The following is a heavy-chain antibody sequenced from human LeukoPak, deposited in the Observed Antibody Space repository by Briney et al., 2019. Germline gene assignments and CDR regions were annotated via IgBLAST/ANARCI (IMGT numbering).Heavy chain of an antibody. CDR3: ARVGRGDILTGYYRHRFDY. Sequence: PSETLSLTCTVSGGSISSGGYYWSWIRQHPGKGLEWIGYIYYSGSTYYNPSLKSRVTISVDTAKNQFSLKLSSVTAADTAVYYCARVGRGDILTGYYRHRFDYWGQGTLVTVSS. CDR2: IYYSGST. CDR1: GGSISSGGYY. J-gene: IGHJ4*02. D-gene: IGHD3-9*01. V-gene: IGHV4-31*03.